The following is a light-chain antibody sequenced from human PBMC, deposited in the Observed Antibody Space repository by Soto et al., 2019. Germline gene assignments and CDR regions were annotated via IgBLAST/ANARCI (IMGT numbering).Light chain of an antibody. V-gene: IGLV2-8*01. CDR1: SSDVGAYNY. J-gene: IGLJ1*01. CDR2: EVS. CDR3: SSYDGRDVFV. Sequence: QSVLTQPPSASGSPGQSVAISCTGTSSDVGAYNYVAWYQQHPGKVPKLMIYEVSKRPSGVPDRFSGSKPGNTASLTVSGLQDEDEADYYCSSYDGRDVFVFGTGTKVTVL.